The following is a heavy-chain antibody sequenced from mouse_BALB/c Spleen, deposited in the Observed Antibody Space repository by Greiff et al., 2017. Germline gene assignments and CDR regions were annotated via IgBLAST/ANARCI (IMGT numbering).Heavy chain of an antibody. Sequence: EVKVVESGGGLVKPGGSLKLSCAASGFTFSSYAMSWVRQTPEKRLEWVASISSGGSTYYPDSVKGRFTISRDNARNILYLQMSSLRSEDTAMYYCARGYGSSYVDYFDYWGQGTTLTVSS. J-gene: IGHJ2*01. D-gene: IGHD1-1*01. CDR1: GFTFSSYA. CDR2: ISSGGST. V-gene: IGHV5-6-5*01. CDR3: ARGYGSSYVDYFDY.